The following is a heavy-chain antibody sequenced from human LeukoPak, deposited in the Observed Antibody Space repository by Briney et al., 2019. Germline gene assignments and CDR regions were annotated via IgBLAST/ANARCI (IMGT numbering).Heavy chain of an antibody. Sequence: GGSLRLSCAASGFTFSSYAMHWVRQAPGKGLEWVAVISYDGSNKYYADSVKGRFTISRDNSKNTLYLQMNSLRAEDTAVYYCAMEGIFLEWLLNYWGQGTLVTVSS. CDR2: ISYDGSNK. J-gene: IGHJ4*02. CDR3: AMEGIFLEWLLNY. CDR1: GFTFSSYA. D-gene: IGHD3-3*01. V-gene: IGHV3-30-3*01.